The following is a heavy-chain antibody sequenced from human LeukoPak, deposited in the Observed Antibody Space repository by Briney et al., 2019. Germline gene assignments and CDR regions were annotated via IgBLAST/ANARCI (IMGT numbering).Heavy chain of an antibody. D-gene: IGHD3-22*01. Sequence: ASVKVSCKASGYTFTSYYMHWVRQAPGQGLEWMGIINPSGGSTSYAQKFQGRVTMTRDTSTSTVYMELSSLRSEDTAVYYCARELGERYDSSGYLIDYWGQGTLVTVSS. J-gene: IGHJ4*02. CDR2: INPSGGST. V-gene: IGHV1-46*01. CDR3: ARELGERYDSSGYLIDY. CDR1: GYTFTSYY.